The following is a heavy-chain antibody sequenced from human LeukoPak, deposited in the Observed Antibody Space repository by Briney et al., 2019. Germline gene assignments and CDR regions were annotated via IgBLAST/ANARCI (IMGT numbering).Heavy chain of an antibody. CDR3: AGVDRYYGQGWFDP. D-gene: IGHD3-10*01. CDR2: IYTSGST. CDR1: GGSISSYY. Sequence: SETLSLTCTVSGGSISSYYWSWIRQPAGKGLEWIGRIYTSGSTNYNPSLKSRVTMSVDTSKNQFSLKLSSVTAADTAVYYCAGVDRYYGQGWFDPWGQGTLVTVSS. V-gene: IGHV4-4*07. J-gene: IGHJ5*02.